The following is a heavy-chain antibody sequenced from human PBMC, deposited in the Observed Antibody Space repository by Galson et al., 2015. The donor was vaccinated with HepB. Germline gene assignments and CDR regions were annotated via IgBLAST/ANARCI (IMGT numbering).Heavy chain of an antibody. CDR1: GFSFSSDW. CDR3: VTNLIAGRNY. D-gene: IGHD2/OR15-2a*01. CDR2: INSDGSIT. J-gene: IGHJ4*02. V-gene: IGHV3-74*01. Sequence: SLRLSCAVSGFSFSSDWMHWARPAPGEGLVWVSRINSDGSITSYADSVKGRFTVTRDNAKNTVDLHMNSLRDEDTAVYYCVTNLIAGRNYWGQGTQVTVSS.